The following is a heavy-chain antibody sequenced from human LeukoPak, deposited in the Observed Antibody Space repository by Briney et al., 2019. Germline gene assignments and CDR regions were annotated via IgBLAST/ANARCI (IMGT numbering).Heavy chain of an antibody. Sequence: GGSLRLSCAASGFTFSSYGMHWVRQAPGKGLGWVAVIWYDGSNKYYADSVKGRFTISRDNSKNTLYLQMNSLRAEDTAVYYCARDHGQITPQGPHYYGMDVWGQGTTVTVSS. J-gene: IGHJ6*02. D-gene: IGHD3-16*01. V-gene: IGHV3-33*01. CDR1: GFTFSSYG. CDR3: ARDHGQITPQGPHYYGMDV. CDR2: IWYDGSNK.